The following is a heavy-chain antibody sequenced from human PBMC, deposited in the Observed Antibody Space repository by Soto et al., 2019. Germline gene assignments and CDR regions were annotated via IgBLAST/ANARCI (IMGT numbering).Heavy chain of an antibody. J-gene: IGHJ5*02. CDR2: ISAYNGNT. CDR1: GYTFTSYG. V-gene: IGHV1-18*01. D-gene: IGHD2-2*01. Sequence: VSCKASGYTFTSYGISWVRQAPGQGLEWMGWISAYNGNTNYAQKLQGRVSMTTDTSTTTAYMELRSLRSDDTAVYYCARVVPGAEAWFGPWGQGTLVTVSS. CDR3: ARVVPGAEAWFGP.